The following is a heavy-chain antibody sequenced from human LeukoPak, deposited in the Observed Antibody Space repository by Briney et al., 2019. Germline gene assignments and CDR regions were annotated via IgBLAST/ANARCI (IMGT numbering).Heavy chain of an antibody. CDR3: ARDRAGVPAAPGDY. J-gene: IGHJ4*02. CDR2: ISYDGSNK. D-gene: IGHD2-2*01. Sequence: GGSLRLSCAASGFTFSSYATHWVRQAPGKGLEWVAVISYDGSNKYYADSVKGRFTISRDNSKNTLYLQMNSLRAEDTAVYYCARDRAGVPAAPGDYWGQGTLVTLSS. V-gene: IGHV3-30-3*01. CDR1: GFTFSSYA.